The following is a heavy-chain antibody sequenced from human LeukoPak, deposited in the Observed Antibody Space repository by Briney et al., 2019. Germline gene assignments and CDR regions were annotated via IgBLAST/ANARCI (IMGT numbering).Heavy chain of an antibody. CDR1: GGSISSGGYY. Sequence: SETLSLTCTVSGGSISSGGYYWSWIRQHPGKGLEWIGYIYYSGSTYYNPSLKSRVTISADTSKNQFSLKLSSVTAADTAVYYCARGNGFWSGYYPDNWFDPWGQGTLVTVSS. CDR2: IYYSGST. V-gene: IGHV4-31*03. CDR3: ARGNGFWSGYYPDNWFDP. J-gene: IGHJ5*02. D-gene: IGHD3-3*01.